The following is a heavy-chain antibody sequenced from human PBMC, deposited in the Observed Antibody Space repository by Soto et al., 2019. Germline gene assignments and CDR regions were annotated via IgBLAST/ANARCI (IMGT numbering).Heavy chain of an antibody. Sequence: QVQLVQSGAEVKKPGSSVKVSCKASGGTFSSYAISWVRQAPGQGLEWMGGIIPIFGTANYAQKFQGRVTITADESTSTAYMELSSLRSEDTAVYYCARDPVSRPSRLDDYYYYGMDVWGQGTTVTVSS. CDR1: GGTFSSYA. V-gene: IGHV1-69*12. CDR3: ARDPVSRPSRLDDYYYYGMDV. CDR2: IIPIFGTA. D-gene: IGHD6-19*01. J-gene: IGHJ6*02.